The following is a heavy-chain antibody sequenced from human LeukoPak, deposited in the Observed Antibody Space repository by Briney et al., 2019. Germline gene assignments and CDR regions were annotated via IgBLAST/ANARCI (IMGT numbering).Heavy chain of an antibody. V-gene: IGHV3-64*02. CDR1: GLTFSTYA. CDR3: ARVRIAAAAPYFDY. Sequence: GGSLRLSCAASGLTFSTYAMTWVRQAPGKGLEWISSISTNGGTTAYADSVKGRFTISRDNSKYTVYLQMGSLRAEDMAVYYCARVRIAAAAPYFDYWGQGTLVTVAS. CDR2: ISTNGGTT. J-gene: IGHJ4*02. D-gene: IGHD6-13*01.